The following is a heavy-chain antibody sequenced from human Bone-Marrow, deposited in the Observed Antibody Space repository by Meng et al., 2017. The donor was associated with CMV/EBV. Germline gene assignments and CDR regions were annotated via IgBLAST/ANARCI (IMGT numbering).Heavy chain of an antibody. Sequence: GESLKISCAASGFTFSSYDMHWVRQATGKGLEWVSAIGTAGDTYYPGSVKGRFTISRDNAKNSLYLQMNSLRAEDTAVYYCARVDTAMAHHDYWGQGTLVTVSS. D-gene: IGHD5-18*01. V-gene: IGHV3-13*01. CDR3: ARVDTAMAHHDY. CDR1: GFTFSSYD. J-gene: IGHJ4*02. CDR2: IGTAGDT.